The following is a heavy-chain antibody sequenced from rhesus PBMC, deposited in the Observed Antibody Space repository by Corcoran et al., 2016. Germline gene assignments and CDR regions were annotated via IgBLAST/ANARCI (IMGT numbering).Heavy chain of an antibody. CDR3: ARHGGRVAAGGDSLDV. CDR2: IFGSGSST. J-gene: IGHJ5-2*02. Sequence: QVQLQESGPGLVKPLETLSLTCAVSSGSISSNYWSWIRPAPWKGLAWIGYIFGSGSSTNYNPSLKSRVTLSVDTSKNHLSLKLSSVTAADTAVYYCARHGGRVAAGGDSLDVWGRGVLVTVSS. V-gene: IGHV4S11*01. D-gene: IGHD6-13*01. CDR1: SGSISSNY.